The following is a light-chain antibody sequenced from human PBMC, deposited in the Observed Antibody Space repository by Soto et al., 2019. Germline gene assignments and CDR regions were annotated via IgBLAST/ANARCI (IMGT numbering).Light chain of an antibody. V-gene: IGLV2-14*01. Sequence: QSALTQPASVSGSPGQSITISCTGTSSDVGGYNYVSWYQQHPGKAPKLMIYDVSNRPSGVSNRFSGSKSGNTASLTISGLQVEDEADYYCSSYTSSSTLVVFGGGTMLTVL. CDR1: SSDVGGYNY. CDR2: DVS. CDR3: SSYTSSSTLVV. J-gene: IGLJ2*01.